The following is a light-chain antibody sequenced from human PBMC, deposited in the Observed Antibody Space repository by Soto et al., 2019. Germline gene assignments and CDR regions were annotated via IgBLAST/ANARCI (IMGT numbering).Light chain of an antibody. Sequence: QSVLTQPPSASGSPGQSVTLSCTGTSSDVGGYNYVSWYQQHPGKAPKLMIYEVSKRPSGVPDRFSGSKSGNTASLTVSGLQAEDEADYYCSSYAGSNNPLYVFGTGTKVTVL. J-gene: IGLJ1*01. CDR1: SSDVGGYNY. CDR2: EVS. CDR3: SSYAGSNNPLYV. V-gene: IGLV2-8*01.